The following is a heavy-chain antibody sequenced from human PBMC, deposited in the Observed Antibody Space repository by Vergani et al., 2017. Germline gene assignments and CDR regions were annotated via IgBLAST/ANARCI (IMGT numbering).Heavy chain of an antibody. V-gene: IGHV3-11*01. J-gene: IGHJ6*02. CDR2: ISSSGSTI. CDR3: ARAGQSGYCSGGSCYLPPNYYYYYGMDV. D-gene: IGHD2-15*01. Sequence: VQLLESGGGLVQPGGSLRLSCAASGFTFSDYYMSWIRQAPGKGLEWVSYISSSGSTIYYADSVKGRFTISRDNAKNSLYLQMNSLRAEDTAVYYCARAGQSGYCSGGSCYLPPNYYYYYGMDVWGQGTTVTVSS. CDR1: GFTFSDYY.